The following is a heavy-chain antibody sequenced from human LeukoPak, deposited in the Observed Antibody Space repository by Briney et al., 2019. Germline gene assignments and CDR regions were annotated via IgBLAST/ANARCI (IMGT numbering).Heavy chain of an antibody. J-gene: IGHJ4*02. V-gene: IGHV3-73*01. CDR1: GFTFSGSV. Sequence: GGSLRLSCAASGFTFSGSVMHWVRQASGKGLEWVGQIGSKADNYATAYAASVKGRFTISRDDSKNTAYLQVNSLKTEDTAVYFCTPLVPGHVAFDYWGQRTLVTVSS. CDR3: TPLVPGHVAFDY. D-gene: IGHD2-21*01. CDR2: IGSKADNYAT.